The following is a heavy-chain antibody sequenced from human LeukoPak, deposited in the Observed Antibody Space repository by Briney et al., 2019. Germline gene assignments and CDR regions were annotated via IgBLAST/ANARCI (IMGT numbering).Heavy chain of an antibody. CDR2: IYYTGYT. J-gene: IGHJ4*02. Sequence: SETLSLTCTVSGGSISSYYWSWIRQPPGKGLEWIGYIYYTGYTNYNPSLKSRVTISVDTSKNQFSLKLSSVTAADTAVYYCARVSSNENQFDYWGQGTLVTVSS. CDR3: ARVSSNENQFDY. V-gene: IGHV4-59*12. D-gene: IGHD1-14*01. CDR1: GGSISSYY.